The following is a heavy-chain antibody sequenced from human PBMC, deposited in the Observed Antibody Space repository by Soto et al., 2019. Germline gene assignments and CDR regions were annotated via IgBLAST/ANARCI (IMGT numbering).Heavy chain of an antibody. CDR2: IYSGGST. CDR1: GFTVSSNY. D-gene: IGHD3-3*01. Sequence: EVQLVESGGGLVQPGGSLRLSCAASGFTVSSNYMSWVRQAPGKGLEWVSVIYSGGSTYYADSVKGRFTNSRHNSKNTLYLQMNSLRAEDTAVYYCARSYYDFWSGYYSGYYFDYWGQGTLVTVSS. CDR3: ARSYYDFWSGYYSGYYFDY. J-gene: IGHJ4*02. V-gene: IGHV3-53*04.